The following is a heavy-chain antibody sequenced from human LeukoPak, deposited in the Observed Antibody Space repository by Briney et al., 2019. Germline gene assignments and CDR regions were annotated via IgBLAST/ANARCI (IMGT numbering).Heavy chain of an antibody. CDR3: ARYPAGSGRSDR. J-gene: IGHJ5*02. Sequence: SETLSLTCTVSGDSVSSGGYHWSWIRQPPGKGLEWIGQIVNSGSANYNPSLKSRVTISLDTSKNQFSLKVRSVTTADTAVYYCARYPAGSGRSDRWGQGTLVTVSS. CDR2: IVNSGSA. CDR1: GDSVSSGGYH. D-gene: IGHD3-10*01. V-gene: IGHV4-61*08.